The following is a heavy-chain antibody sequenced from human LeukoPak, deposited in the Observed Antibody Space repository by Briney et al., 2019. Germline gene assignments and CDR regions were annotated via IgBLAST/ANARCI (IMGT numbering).Heavy chain of an antibody. V-gene: IGHV3-21*01. CDR2: ISSSSSYI. D-gene: IGHD2-2*01. Sequence: VGSLRLSCAASGFTFSSYSMNWVRQAPGKGLEWVSSISSSSSYIYYADSVKGRFTISRDNAKNSLYLQMNSLRAEDTAVYYCATTLFCSSTSCPKTDYWGQGTLVTVSS. CDR3: ATTLFCSSTSCPKTDY. CDR1: GFTFSSYS. J-gene: IGHJ4*02.